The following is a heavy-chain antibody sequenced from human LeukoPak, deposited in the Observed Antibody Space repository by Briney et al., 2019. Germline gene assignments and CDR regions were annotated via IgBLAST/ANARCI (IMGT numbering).Heavy chain of an antibody. CDR3: ARRPYYYDSLDY. CDR1: GFTVSGNY. Sequence: GGSLRLSCAVSGFTVSGNYMSWVRQAPGKGLEWVSLIYSGGTTYYADSVKGRFTVSRDNAKNSLYLQMNSLRAEDTALYYCARRPYYYDSLDYWGQGTLVTVSS. CDR2: IYSGGTT. V-gene: IGHV3-53*01. D-gene: IGHD3-22*01. J-gene: IGHJ4*02.